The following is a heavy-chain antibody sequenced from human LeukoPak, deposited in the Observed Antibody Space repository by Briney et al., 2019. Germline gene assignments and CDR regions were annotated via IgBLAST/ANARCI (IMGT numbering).Heavy chain of an antibody. CDR1: GYTFTSYG. CDR2: ISAYNGNT. J-gene: IGHJ4*02. V-gene: IGHV1-18*04. Sequence: VASVKVSCKASGYTFTSYGISWVRQAPGQGLEWMGWISAYNGNTNYAQKLQGRVTMTTDTSTSTAYMELRSLRSDGTAVYYCARPHYDILTGYYNLDYWGQGTPVTVSS. CDR3: ARPHYDILTGYYNLDY. D-gene: IGHD3-9*01.